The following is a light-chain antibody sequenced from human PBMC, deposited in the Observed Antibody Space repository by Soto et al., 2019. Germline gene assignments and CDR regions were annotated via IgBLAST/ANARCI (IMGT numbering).Light chain of an antibody. Sequence: EIVLTQSPATLSLSPGERATLSCRASQSVGSSLAWYQQKPGQAPRLLIYDASNGATGIPARFSGSGSGTDFTLTISSLEPEDFAVYYCQQRYDWPLTFGPGTRLEVK. CDR2: DAS. CDR1: QSVGSS. V-gene: IGKV3-11*01. J-gene: IGKJ5*01. CDR3: QQRYDWPLT.